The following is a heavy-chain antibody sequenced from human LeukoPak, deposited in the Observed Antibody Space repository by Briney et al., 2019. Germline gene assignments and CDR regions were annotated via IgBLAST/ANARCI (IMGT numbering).Heavy chain of an antibody. CDR1: GGSISSSSYY. V-gene: IGHV4-39*01. D-gene: IGHD3-22*01. CDR2: IYYSGST. CDR3: ARPNSGSFDY. J-gene: IGHJ4*02. Sequence: SETLSLTCTVSGGSISSSSYYWGWIRQPPGKGLEWIGSIYYSGSTYYNPSLKSRVTISVDTSKNQFSLKLSSVTAADTAVYYCARPNSGSFDYWGQRTLVTVSS.